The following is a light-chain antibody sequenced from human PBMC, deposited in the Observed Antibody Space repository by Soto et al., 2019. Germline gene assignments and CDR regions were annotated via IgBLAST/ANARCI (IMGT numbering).Light chain of an antibody. CDR1: SSDIGGYDH. J-gene: IGLJ2*01. CDR2: EVT. CDR3: SSYRNSPV. V-gene: IGLV2-8*01. Sequence: QSALTQPPSASGSPGQSVTISCTGTSSDIGGYDHVSWYRQDPGKAPKVMIYEVTKRPSGVPDRFSGSKAGNTASLTVFGLQAEDEANYYCSSYRNSPVFGGGTKLTVL.